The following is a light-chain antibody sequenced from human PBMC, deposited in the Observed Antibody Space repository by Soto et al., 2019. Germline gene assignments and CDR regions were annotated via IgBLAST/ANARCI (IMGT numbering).Light chain of an antibody. CDR3: QSYDSSLSAYV. V-gene: IGLV1-40*01. CDR1: SSNIGAGYD. CDR2: GNS. J-gene: IGLJ1*01. Sequence: QSVLAQPPSVSGAPGQKVTISCTGSSSNIGAGYDLHWYQQLPGTAPKLLLYGNSNRPSGVPDRFSGSKSGTSASLAITGLQAEDEADYYCQSYDSSLSAYVFGIGTKLTVL.